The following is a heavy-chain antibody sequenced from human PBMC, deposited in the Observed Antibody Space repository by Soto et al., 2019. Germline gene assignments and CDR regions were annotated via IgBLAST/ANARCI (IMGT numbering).Heavy chain of an antibody. CDR3: ATYTILDY. V-gene: IGHV3-53*02. D-gene: IGHD2-2*02. J-gene: IGHJ4*02. CDR2: IYSGGST. CDR1: GFTVSNNY. Sequence: EVQLVETGGGLIQPGGSLRLSCAASGFTVSNNYMSWVRQAPGKGLEWVSLIYSGGSTFYADSVKGRFTISRDNSKNTLFLQMNSLRAEDTAVYFCATYTILDYWGQGTLVTVSS.